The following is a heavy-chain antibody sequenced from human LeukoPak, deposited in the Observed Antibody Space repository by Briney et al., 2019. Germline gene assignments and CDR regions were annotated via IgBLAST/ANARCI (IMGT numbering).Heavy chain of an antibody. D-gene: IGHD3-10*01. CDR1: GGSISSYY. CDR3: AKYIGGSMFEH. CDR2: IYYSGST. V-gene: IGHV4-59*01. Sequence: PSETLSLTCTVSGGSISSYYWSWIRQPPGKGLEWIGYIYYSGSTNYNPSLKSRVTISVDTSKNQFSLKLSSVTAADTAVYYCAKYIGGSMFEHWGQGALVTVSS. J-gene: IGHJ4*02.